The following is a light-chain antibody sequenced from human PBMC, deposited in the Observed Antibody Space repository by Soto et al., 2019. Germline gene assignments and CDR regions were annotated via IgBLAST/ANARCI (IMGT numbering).Light chain of an antibody. J-gene: IGLJ2*01. Sequence: SYELTQPPSVSVAPGQTARITCGGKNIGSKSVHWYQQKPGQAPVLVVYDDSDRPSGIPERFSGSNSGNTATLTISRVEAGDEADYYCQVWDSSREHVVFGGGTKLTVL. CDR3: QVWDSSREHVV. V-gene: IGLV3-21*02. CDR1: NIGSKS. CDR2: DDS.